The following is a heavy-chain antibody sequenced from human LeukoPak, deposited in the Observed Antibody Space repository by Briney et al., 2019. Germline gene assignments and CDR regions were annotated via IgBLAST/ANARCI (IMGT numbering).Heavy chain of an antibody. V-gene: IGHV3-66*01. CDR1: GFTVSSNY. D-gene: IGHD3-10*01. Sequence: GGSLRLSCAATGFTVSSNYMSWVRQAPGKGLEWVSVIYSGGSTYYADSVKGRFTISRDNSKNTLYLQMNSLRAEDTAVYYCASGQKAGNYFDYWGQGTLVTVSS. CDR2: IYSGGST. J-gene: IGHJ4*02. CDR3: ASGQKAGNYFDY.